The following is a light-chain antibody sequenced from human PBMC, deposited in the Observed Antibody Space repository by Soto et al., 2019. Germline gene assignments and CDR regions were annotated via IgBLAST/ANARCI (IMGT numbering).Light chain of an antibody. Sequence: EIVLTQSPGTLSLSPGERATLSCRASQSVSNNYLAWYQQKPGQAPRLLIYGASTRAIGIPARFSGSGSGTDFTLTISSLQSEDFAVYYCLHYNERPLTFGGGTKVDIK. CDR3: LHYNERPLT. J-gene: IGKJ4*01. V-gene: IGKV3-15*01. CDR2: GAS. CDR1: QSVSNN.